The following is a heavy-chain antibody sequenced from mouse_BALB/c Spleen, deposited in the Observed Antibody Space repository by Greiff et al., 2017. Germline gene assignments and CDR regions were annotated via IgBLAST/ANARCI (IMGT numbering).Heavy chain of an antibody. CDR2: IYPGDGDT. Sequence: VQLQQSGAELVRPGSSVKISCKASGYAFSSYWMNWVKQRPGQGLEWIGQIYPGDGDTNYNGKFKGKATLTADKSSSTAYMQLSSLTSEDSAVYFCARETYSRYFDVWGAGTTVTVSS. CDR1: GYAFSSYW. J-gene: IGHJ1*01. V-gene: IGHV1-80*01. CDR3: ARETYSRYFDV. D-gene: IGHD2-10*01.